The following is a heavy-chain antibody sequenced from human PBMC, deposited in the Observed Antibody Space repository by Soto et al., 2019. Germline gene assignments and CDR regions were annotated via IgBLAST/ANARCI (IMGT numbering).Heavy chain of an antibody. CDR2: IAPHSGRT. J-gene: IGHJ4*02. CDR3: ARAATGSYHSAY. V-gene: IGHV1-18*04. Sequence: QVQLVQSGPEVKKPGASVRVSCMTSGYAFTSYGVNWVRQAPGQGLEWMGWIAPHSGRTTYLPKFQGRVTITADAATNTAYMELGSLSSDDTGIYRCARAATGSYHSAYWGQGTVVTVSS. D-gene: IGHD3-10*01. CDR1: GYAFTSYG.